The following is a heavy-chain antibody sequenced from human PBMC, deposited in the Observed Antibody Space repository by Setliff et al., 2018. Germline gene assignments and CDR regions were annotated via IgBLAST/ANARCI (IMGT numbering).Heavy chain of an antibody. V-gene: IGHV4-34*01. Sequence: ETLSLTCAVSGGSFSDSHWSWIRQPPGKGLEWIGEIDQGGSTNYNPSLKSRVTISLDTSKNQFSLKLASMTAADTAIYYCARAPQYTNYWYALSWFDPWGQGTLVTVSS. J-gene: IGHJ5*02. CDR2: IDQGGST. CDR3: ARAPQYTNYWYALSWFDP. D-gene: IGHD2-8*02. CDR1: GGSFSDSH.